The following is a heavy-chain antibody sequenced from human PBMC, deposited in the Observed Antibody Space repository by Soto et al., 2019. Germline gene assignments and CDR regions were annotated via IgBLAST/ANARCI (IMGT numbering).Heavy chain of an antibody. D-gene: IGHD7-27*01. CDR2: ISYDGSNK. V-gene: IGHV3-30*18. CDR3: AKDLLGPGRAYGMDV. Sequence: QVQLGESGGGVVQPVRSLRLSCAASGFTFSSYGMHWVREAPGKGLGWGAVISYDGSNKYYADSVTGRLTISRDNSKNTLNLQMNSLRAEDTAVYYCAKDLLGPGRAYGMDVWGQGTTVTVSS. J-gene: IGHJ6*02. CDR1: GFTFSSYG.